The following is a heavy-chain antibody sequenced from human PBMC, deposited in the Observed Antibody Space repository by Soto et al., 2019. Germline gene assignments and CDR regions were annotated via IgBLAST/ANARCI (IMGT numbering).Heavy chain of an antibody. CDR1: GGSISSGDYY. J-gene: IGHJ3*02. Sequence: QVQLQESRPGLVKPSQTLSLTCTVSGGSISSGDYYWSWIRQPPGKGLEWIGYIYYSGSTYYNPPLKSRVTISVDTSKNQLSLKLSSVTAADTAVYYCARYYDYVWGSYRQTNDACDIWGQGTMVTVSS. CDR2: IYYSGST. CDR3: ARYYDYVWGSYRQTNDACDI. V-gene: IGHV4-30-4*01. D-gene: IGHD3-16*02.